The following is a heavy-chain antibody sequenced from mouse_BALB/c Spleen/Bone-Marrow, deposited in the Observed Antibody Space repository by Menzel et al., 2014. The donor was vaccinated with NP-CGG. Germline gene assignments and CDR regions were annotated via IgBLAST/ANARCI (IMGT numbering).Heavy chain of an antibody. CDR1: GFTFSDYA. CDR3: SRNSNYSFDF. J-gene: IGHJ2*01. Sequence: EVMLVESGGALVKPGGSLKLSCAASGFTFSDYAMSWVRQSPEKRLEWVAEISNGGNYTYYPDTVTGRFTISRDNAKNTLYLEMSSLRSEDTAMYYCSRNSNYSFDFWSQGTTLTASS. D-gene: IGHD2-5*01. V-gene: IGHV5-9-4*01. CDR2: ISNGGNYT.